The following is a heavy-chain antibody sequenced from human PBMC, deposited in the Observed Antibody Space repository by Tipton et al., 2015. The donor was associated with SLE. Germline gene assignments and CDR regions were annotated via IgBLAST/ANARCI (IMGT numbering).Heavy chain of an antibody. CDR2: IYYSGST. CDR3: ARQGGVVTSRYYFGLDV. J-gene: IGHJ6*02. V-gene: IGHV4-59*08. Sequence: TLSLTCTVSGGSISSHYWSWIRQPPGKGLEWIGYIYYSGSTNYNPSLKSRVTISVDTSKNQFSLNLSSVTAADTAVYYCARQGGVVTSRYYFGLDVWGQGTTVTVSS. CDR1: GGSISSHY. D-gene: IGHD3-3*01.